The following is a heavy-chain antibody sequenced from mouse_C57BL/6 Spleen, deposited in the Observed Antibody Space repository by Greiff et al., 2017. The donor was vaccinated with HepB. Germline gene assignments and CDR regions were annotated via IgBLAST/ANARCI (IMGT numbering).Heavy chain of an antibody. CDR3: ARGGAFAY. V-gene: IGHV1-82*01. Sequence: VQLQQSGPELVKPGASVKISCKASGYAFSSSWLNWVKQRPGKGLEWIGRIYPGDGDTNYNGKFKGKATLTADKSSSTAYMQLSSLHSEDSAVYFCARGGAFAYWGQGTLVTVSA. CDR2: IYPGDGDT. CDR1: GYAFSSSW. J-gene: IGHJ3*01. D-gene: IGHD3-1*01.